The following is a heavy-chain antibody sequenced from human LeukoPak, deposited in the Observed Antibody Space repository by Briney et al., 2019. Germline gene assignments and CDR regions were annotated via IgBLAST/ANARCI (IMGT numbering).Heavy chain of an antibody. J-gene: IGHJ4*02. D-gene: IGHD3-10*01. Sequence: GGSLRLSCAASGFTFTDHYMSWVRQAPGKGLEWVSTVSTDGSSTYYADSVKGRFTISRDNSKNTLYLQMNSLRAEDTAVYYCVKKGYAGSGTYSYYFDYWGQGTLVTVSS. V-gene: IGHV3-23*01. CDR3: VKKGYAGSGTYSYYFDY. CDR1: GFTFTDHY. CDR2: VSTDGSST.